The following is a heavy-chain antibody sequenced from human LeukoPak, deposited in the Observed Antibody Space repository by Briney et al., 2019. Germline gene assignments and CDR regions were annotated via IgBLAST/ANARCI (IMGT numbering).Heavy chain of an antibody. D-gene: IGHD6-13*01. CDR3: AKARGSSSGFSNNWFDP. V-gene: IGHV3-23*01. CDR2: ISGSGGST. Sequence: GSLRLSCAASGFTFSSYAMSWVRQAPGKGLEWVSAISGSGGSTYYADSVKGRFTISRDNSKNTLYLQMNSLRAEDTAVYYCAKARGSSSGFSNNWFDPWGQGTLVTVSS. J-gene: IGHJ5*02. CDR1: GFTFSSYA.